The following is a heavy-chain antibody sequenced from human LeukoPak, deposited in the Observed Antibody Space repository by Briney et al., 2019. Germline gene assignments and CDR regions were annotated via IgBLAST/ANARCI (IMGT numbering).Heavy chain of an antibody. CDR2: INHSGST. CDR1: GGSFSGYY. J-gene: IGHJ6*02. CDR3: ASLYSSSWYGYYYYGMDV. D-gene: IGHD6-13*01. Sequence: SETLSLTCAVYGGSFSGYYWSWVRQPPGKGLEWIGEINHSGSTNYNPSLKSRVTISVDTSKNQFSLKLSSVTAADTAVYYCASLYSSSWYGYYYYGMDVWGQGTTVTVSS. V-gene: IGHV4-34*01.